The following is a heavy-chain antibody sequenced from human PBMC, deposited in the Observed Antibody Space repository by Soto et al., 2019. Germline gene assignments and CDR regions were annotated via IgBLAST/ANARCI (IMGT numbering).Heavy chain of an antibody. J-gene: IGHJ6*03. V-gene: IGHV1-18*01. CDR2: ISAYNGNT. Sequence: ASVKVSCKASGYTFTSYGISWVRQAPGQGLEWMGWISAYNGNTNYAQKLQGRVTMTTDKSTSTAYMELRSLRSDDTAVYYCARSNTTATYYYYYMDVWGKGTTVTVSS. CDR3: ARSNTTATYYYYYMDV. D-gene: IGHD3-10*01. CDR1: GYTFTSYG.